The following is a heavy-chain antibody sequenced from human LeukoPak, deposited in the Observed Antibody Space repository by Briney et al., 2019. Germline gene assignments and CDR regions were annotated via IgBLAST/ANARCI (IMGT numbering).Heavy chain of an antibody. CDR3: ARLRRIMITFGGVIASYYFDY. Sequence: PSETLSLTCTVSGRSISSISYYWGLIRQPPGKGLEWIGSIYYSGSTYYNPSLKSRVTISVDTSKNQISLKLSSVTAADTAVYYCARLRRIMITFGGVIASYYFDYWGQGTLVTVSS. CDR2: IYYSGST. V-gene: IGHV4-39*01. D-gene: IGHD3-16*02. J-gene: IGHJ4*02. CDR1: GRSISSISYY.